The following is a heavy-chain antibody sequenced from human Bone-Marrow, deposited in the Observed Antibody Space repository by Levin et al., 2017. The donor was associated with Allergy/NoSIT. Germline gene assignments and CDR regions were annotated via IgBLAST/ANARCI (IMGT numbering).Heavy chain of an antibody. CDR3: ARGQRGAVAGQFDY. Sequence: SETLSLSCTVSGGYISSYYWSWIRQPPGKGLEWIGDIYYSGSTNYNPSLKSRVTISVDTSKNQFSMKLTSVNAADTAVYYCARGQRGAVAGQFDYWGQGILVTVSS. V-gene: IGHV4-59*01. CDR2: IYYSGST. CDR1: GGYISSYY. D-gene: IGHD6-19*01. J-gene: IGHJ4*02.